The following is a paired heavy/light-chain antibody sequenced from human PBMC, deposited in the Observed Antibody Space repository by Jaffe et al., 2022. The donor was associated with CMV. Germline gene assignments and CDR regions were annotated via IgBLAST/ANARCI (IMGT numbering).Light chain of an antibody. CDR3: MQGIHLPPFT. CDR1: QSLLHSDGKTY. Sequence: DIVMTQTPLSLSVTPGQPASISCKSSQSLLHSDGKTYLYWYLQKPGQSPQLLIYEVSSRFSGVPDRFSGSGSGTDFTLKISRVEAEDVGVYYCMQGIHLPPFTFGPGTKVDIK. V-gene: IGKV2-29*02. CDR2: EVS. J-gene: IGKJ3*01.
Heavy chain of an antibody. Sequence: EVQLVESGGGLVKPGGSLRLSCAASGFTFSNAWMSWVRQAPGKGLEWVGRIKSKTDGGTTDYAAPVKGRFTISRDDSKNTLYLQMNSLKTEDTAVYYCTTDLLRFLEWLSHIDHYYYYMDVWGKGTTVTVSS. CDR3: TTDLLRFLEWLSHIDHYYYYMDV. CDR2: IKSKTDGGTT. V-gene: IGHV3-15*01. J-gene: IGHJ6*03. D-gene: IGHD3-3*01. CDR1: GFTFSNAW.